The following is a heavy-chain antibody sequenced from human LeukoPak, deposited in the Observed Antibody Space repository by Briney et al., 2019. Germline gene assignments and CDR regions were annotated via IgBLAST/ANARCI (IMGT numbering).Heavy chain of an antibody. J-gene: IGHJ4*02. V-gene: IGHV3-33*01. CDR2: TWYDGSNK. Sequence: GGSLRLSCAASGFTFSTYGMHWVRQAPGKGLEWVAVTWYDGSNKYYAESVKGRFTISRDNSKNTLYLQINSLRAEDTAVYYCARAVGPYDYWGQGTLVTVSS. CDR3: ARAVGPYDY. CDR1: GFTFSTYG.